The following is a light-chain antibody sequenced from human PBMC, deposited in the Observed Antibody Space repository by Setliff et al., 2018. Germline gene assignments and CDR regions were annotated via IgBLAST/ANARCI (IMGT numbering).Light chain of an antibody. V-gene: IGLV2-8*01. CDR1: SRDVGSSTF. J-gene: IGLJ1*01. Sequence: QSALTQPPSASGSPGQSLIISCTGTSRDVGSSTFVSWYQQHPGKAPKLLIYEISKRPSGVPDRFSGSKSGNTASLTVSGLQAEDEAGYYCSSYAGTNNPYVFGSGTKVTVL. CDR2: EIS. CDR3: SSYAGTNNPYV.